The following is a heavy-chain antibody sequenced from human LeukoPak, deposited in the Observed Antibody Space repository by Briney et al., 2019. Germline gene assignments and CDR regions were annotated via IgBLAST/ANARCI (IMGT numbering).Heavy chain of an antibody. CDR1: GGTFSSYA. J-gene: IGHJ5*02. V-gene: IGHV1-69*05. D-gene: IGHD6-19*01. CDR2: IIPIFGTA. Sequence: SVKVSCKASGGTFSSYAISWVRQAPGQGLEWMGGIIPIFGTANYAQKFQGRVTITTDESTSTAYMELSSLRSEDTAVYYCAEYSGWYQNWFDPWGQGTLVTVSS. CDR3: AEYSGWYQNWFDP.